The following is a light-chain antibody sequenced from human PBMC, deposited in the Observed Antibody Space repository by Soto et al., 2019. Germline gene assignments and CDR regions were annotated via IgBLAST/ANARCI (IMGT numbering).Light chain of an antibody. J-gene: IGKJ4*01. CDR2: AAS. CDR3: QQRSNSPLT. Sequence: EMGMRPSPATLSVNEGESATLGWRASQSVGSNLAWYQQKPGQAPRLLIYAASTRATGIPARFTGSGSGTDLPPTISSLEPEDCAVYYCQQRSNSPLTFGGGTNVDIK. V-gene: IGKV3-11*01. CDR1: QSVGSN.